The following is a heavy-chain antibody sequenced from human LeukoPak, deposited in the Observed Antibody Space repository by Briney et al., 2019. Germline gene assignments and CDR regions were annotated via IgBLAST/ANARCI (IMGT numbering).Heavy chain of an antibody. J-gene: IGHJ4*02. Sequence: GESLKISCKGSGYSFTSYWIGWVRQMPGKGLQWMGIIYPGDSDTRYSPSFQGQVTISADKSISTAYLQWSSLKASDTAMYYCARWDGYCSSTGCYAGGHFDYWGQGTLVTVSS. V-gene: IGHV5-51*01. D-gene: IGHD2-2*01. CDR3: ARWDGYCSSTGCYAGGHFDY. CDR2: IYPGDSDT. CDR1: GYSFTSYW.